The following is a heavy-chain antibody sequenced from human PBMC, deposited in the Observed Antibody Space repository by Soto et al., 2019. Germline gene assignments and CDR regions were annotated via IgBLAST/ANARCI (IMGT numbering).Heavy chain of an antibody. D-gene: IGHD6-19*01. CDR3: ARSAGWYAVHS. CDR1: GDSVSSPYW. CDR2: VFHTGTT. J-gene: IGHJ4*02. Sequence: QVQLQESGPGLVKPSGTLSLTCAVSGDSVSSPYWWCWVRQPPGKGREWIGEVFHTGTTSYNPSPRXXVTISMDKSHNQFSLDLSSVTAADTAVYYCARSAGWYAVHSWGPGTLVVVSS. V-gene: IGHV4-4*02.